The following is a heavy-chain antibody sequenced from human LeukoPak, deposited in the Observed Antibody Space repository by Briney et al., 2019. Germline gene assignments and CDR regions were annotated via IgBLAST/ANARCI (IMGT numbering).Heavy chain of an antibody. D-gene: IGHD5-24*01. CDR1: GGTFSSYA. V-gene: IGHV1-69*10. Sequence: GASVKVSCKASGGTFSSYAISWVRQAPGQGLEWMGGIIPILGIANYAQKFQGRVTITADKSTSTAYMELSSLRSEDTAVYYCARALEMATTLATFDYWGQGTLVTVSS. CDR3: ARALEMATTLATFDY. CDR2: IIPILGIA. J-gene: IGHJ4*02.